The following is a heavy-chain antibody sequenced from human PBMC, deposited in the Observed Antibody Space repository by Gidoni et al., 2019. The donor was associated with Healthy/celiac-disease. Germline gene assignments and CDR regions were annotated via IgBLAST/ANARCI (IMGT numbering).Heavy chain of an antibody. CDR1: GGSISSYY. CDR3: ASLIGGYCSSTSCKRAQNEIDY. V-gene: IGHV4-4*07. CDR2: IYTSGST. D-gene: IGHD2-2*01. Sequence: QVQLQESGPGLVKPSETLSLTCTVSGGSISSYYWSWIRQPAGKGLEWIGRIYTSGSTNYNPSRKSRVTMSVDTSKNQFSLKLSSVTAADTAVYYCASLIGGYCSSTSCKRAQNEIDYWGQGTLVTVSS. J-gene: IGHJ4*02.